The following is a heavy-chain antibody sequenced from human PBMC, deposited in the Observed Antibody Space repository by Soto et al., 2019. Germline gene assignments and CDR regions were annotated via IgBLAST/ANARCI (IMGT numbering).Heavy chain of an antibody. J-gene: IGHJ4*02. D-gene: IGHD3-22*01. CDR1: GGTFSSYA. CDR3: AREGSDYYDSSGYYSRLGY. Sequence: QVQLVQSGAEVKKPGSSVKVSCKASGGTFSSYAISWVRQAPGQGLEWMGGIIPIFGTANYAQKFQGRVTMTADDXXSXAXMELSSLRSEDTAVYYCAREGSDYYDSSGYYSRLGYWGQGTLVTVSS. CDR2: IIPIFGTA. V-gene: IGHV1-69*12.